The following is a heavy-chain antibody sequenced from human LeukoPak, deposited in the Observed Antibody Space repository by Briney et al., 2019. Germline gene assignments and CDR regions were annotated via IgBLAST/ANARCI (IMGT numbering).Heavy chain of an antibody. CDR1: GGSISSYY. CDR2: IYYSGST. V-gene: IGHV4-59*01. D-gene: IGHD4-17*01. Sequence: SETLSLTCTVSGGSISSYYWGWIRQPPGKGLEWIGYIYYSGSTNYNPSLKSRVTISVDTSKNQFSLKLSSVTAADTAVYYCARVATTVTLFDYWGQGTLVTVSS. J-gene: IGHJ4*02. CDR3: ARVATTVTLFDY.